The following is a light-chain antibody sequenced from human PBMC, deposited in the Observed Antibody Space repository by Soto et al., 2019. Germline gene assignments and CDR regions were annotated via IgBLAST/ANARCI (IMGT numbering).Light chain of an antibody. V-gene: IGKV3-20*01. CDR2: SVS. CDR3: HHYASSPPYT. Sequence: EIVLTQSPATPSLSPGERATLSCRASRSFASSYLACYQHKPGQAPRLLIYSVSSRDTGIPDLFIGTESGTDFTLAISRLEPDDSALYYCHHYASSPPYTFGQATKLEIK. J-gene: IGKJ2*01. CDR1: RSFASSY.